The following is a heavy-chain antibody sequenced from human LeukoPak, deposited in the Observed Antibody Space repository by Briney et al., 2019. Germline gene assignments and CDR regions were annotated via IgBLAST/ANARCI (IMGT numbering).Heavy chain of an antibody. CDR3: AKVDIAVAGNSEYFQH. CDR2: ISGSGGST. D-gene: IGHD6-19*01. CDR1: GFTFSSYA. J-gene: IGHJ1*01. V-gene: IGHV3-23*01. Sequence: GGSLRLSRAASGFTFSSYAMSWVRQAPGKGLEWVSAISGSGGSTYYADSVKGRFTISRDNSKNTLYLQMNSLRAEDTAVYYCAKVDIAVAGNSEYFQHWGQGTLVTVSS.